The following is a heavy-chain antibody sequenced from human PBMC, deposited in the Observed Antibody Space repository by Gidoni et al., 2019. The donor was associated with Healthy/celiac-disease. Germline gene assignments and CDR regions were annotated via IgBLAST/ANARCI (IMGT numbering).Heavy chain of an antibody. D-gene: IGHD3-10*01. J-gene: IGHJ5*02. CDR3: AKCYYYGSGSYYTYNWFDP. CDR2: INHSGST. Sequence: QVQLQQWGAGLLKPSETLSLTCAVYGGSFSGYYWSWIRQPPGKGLEWIGEINHSGSTNYNPSLKSRVTISVDTSKNQFSLKLSSVTAADTAVYYCAKCYYYGSGSYYTYNWFDPWGQGTLVTVSS. CDR1: GGSFSGYY. V-gene: IGHV4-34*01.